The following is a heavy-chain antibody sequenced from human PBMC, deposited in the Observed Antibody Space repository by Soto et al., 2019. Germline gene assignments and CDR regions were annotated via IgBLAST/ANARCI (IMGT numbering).Heavy chain of an antibody. Sequence: SETLSLTCAVSGSSISTNNWWSWVRQPPGKGLEWIGEIYHSGSTNYNPSLKSRVTMSVDKSKNQFSLNLSSVTAADTAVYYCARSYCSGGSCYSVSGWFDPWGQGTLVTVSS. J-gene: IGHJ5*02. V-gene: IGHV4-4*02. CDR3: ARSYCSGGSCYSVSGWFDP. D-gene: IGHD2-15*01. CDR2: IYHSGST. CDR1: GSSISTNNW.